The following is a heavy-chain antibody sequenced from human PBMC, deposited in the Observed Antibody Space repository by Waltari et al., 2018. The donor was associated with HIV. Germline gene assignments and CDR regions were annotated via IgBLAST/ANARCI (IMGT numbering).Heavy chain of an antibody. Sequence: EVQLLESGGGLVQPGGSLRLSLSASGFTFSSHALSRVRQAPGKGLEWVSAISGSGGSTYYADSVKGRFTISRDNSKNTLYLQMNSLRAEDTAVYYCAKYQRGYSYGVDYWGQGTLVTVSS. V-gene: IGHV3-23*01. CDR2: ISGSGGST. D-gene: IGHD5-18*01. CDR1: GFTFSSHA. CDR3: AKYQRGYSYGVDY. J-gene: IGHJ4*02.